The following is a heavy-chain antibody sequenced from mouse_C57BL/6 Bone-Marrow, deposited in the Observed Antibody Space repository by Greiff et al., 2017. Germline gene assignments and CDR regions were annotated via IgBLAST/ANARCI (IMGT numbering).Heavy chain of an antibody. J-gene: IGHJ4*01. CDR2: IDPENGDT. CDR3: TQAYYSNYAK. Sequence: EVQLQQSGAELVRPGASVKLSCTASGFTIKDDYMHWVKQRPEQGLEWIGWIDPENGDTDYASKFQGKATLTADTSSNTAYLQLSSLTSADTAVYYCTQAYYSNYAKWGQGTSVTVSS. V-gene: IGHV14-4*01. CDR1: GFTIKDDY. D-gene: IGHD2-5*01.